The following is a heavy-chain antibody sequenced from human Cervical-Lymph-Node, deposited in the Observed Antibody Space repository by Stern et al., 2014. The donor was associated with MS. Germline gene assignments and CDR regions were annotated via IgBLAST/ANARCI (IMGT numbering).Heavy chain of an antibody. CDR3: AREGSVTNALDI. V-gene: IGHV1-2*06. D-gene: IGHD3-10*01. CDR1: GYTFTDYY. CDR2: INPHNGGT. Sequence: QDQLVQSGAEVKNPGASVRVSCKASGYTFTDYYFHWVRQSSGQGLEWMGRINPHNGGTDYAQKFQGRVTITRDRSINTAYMHLSSLTSDDAAVYYRAREGSVTNALDIWGQGTMVSVSS. J-gene: IGHJ3*02.